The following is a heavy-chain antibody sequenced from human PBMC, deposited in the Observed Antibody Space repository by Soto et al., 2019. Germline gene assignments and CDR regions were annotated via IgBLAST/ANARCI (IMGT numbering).Heavy chain of an antibody. CDR2: INHRGST. CDR1: GGSFSGYY. Sequence: SETLSLPCAVYGGSFSGYYWSWIGQRPGKGLEWIGEINHRGSTTYNPSLTSRVTISVDTSKTEFSLKLSSVTAADTAVYYCARDRATYYYGSGSPRYYYGMDVWGQGTTVTVSS. J-gene: IGHJ6*02. D-gene: IGHD3-10*01. V-gene: IGHV4-34*01. CDR3: ARDRATYYYGSGSPRYYYGMDV.